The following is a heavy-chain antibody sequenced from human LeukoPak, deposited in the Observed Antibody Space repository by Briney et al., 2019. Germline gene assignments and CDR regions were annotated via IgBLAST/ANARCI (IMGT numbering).Heavy chain of an antibody. CDR3: ARDLPYSSQGID. D-gene: IGHD2-21*01. CDR1: GFTFSSYW. J-gene: IGHJ4*02. CDR2: ITSDGSST. Sequence: PGGSLRLSCAASGFTFSSYWMHWVRQAPGKGLVWVSRITSDGSSTNYADSVKGRFTISRDNAKDTLYLQMNSLRAGDTAVYYCARDLPYSSQGIDWGQGTLVTV. V-gene: IGHV3-74*01.